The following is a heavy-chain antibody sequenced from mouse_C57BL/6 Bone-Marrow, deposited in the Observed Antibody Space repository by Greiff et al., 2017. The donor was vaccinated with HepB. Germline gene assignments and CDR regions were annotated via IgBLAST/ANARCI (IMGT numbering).Heavy chain of an antibody. Sequence: VKLLESGPGLVQPSQSLSITCTVSGFSLTSYGVHWVRQSPGKGLEWLGVIWRGGRTDYNAAFMSRLSITTDNSESQVFFKMDSLQADDTAIYCFAKMGGYCGFDVWGTGTTVTVSS. CDR2: IWRGGRT. D-gene: IGHD2-3*01. V-gene: IGHV2-5*01. J-gene: IGHJ1*03. CDR1: GFSLTSYG. CDR3: AKMGGYCGFDV.